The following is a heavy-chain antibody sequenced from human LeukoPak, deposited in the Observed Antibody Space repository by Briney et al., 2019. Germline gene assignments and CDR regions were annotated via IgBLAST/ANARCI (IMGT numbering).Heavy chain of an antibody. D-gene: IGHD5-12*01. Sequence: GASVKVSCKASGYTFTSYDINWVRQATGQGLEWMGWMNPNSGNTGYAQKFQGRVTMTRNTSISTAYMELSSLRSEDTAVYYCARGKDIVATMAYGYYFDYWGQGTLVTVSS. CDR1: GYTFTSYD. J-gene: IGHJ4*02. V-gene: IGHV1-8*01. CDR3: ARGKDIVATMAYGYYFDY. CDR2: MNPNSGNT.